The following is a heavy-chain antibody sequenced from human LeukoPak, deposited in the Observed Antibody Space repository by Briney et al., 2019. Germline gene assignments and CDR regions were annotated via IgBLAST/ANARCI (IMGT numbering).Heavy chain of an antibody. CDR2: IYHSGST. J-gene: IGHJ5*02. CDR3: VRPGGSSGWPRDWFDP. D-gene: IGHD6-19*01. V-gene: IGHV4-38-2*01. CDR1: GYSIRSGYY. Sequence: SETLSLTXAVSGYSIRSGYYWGWVRQPPGKGLEWIGRIYHSGSTYYNPSLKSRVTRSVDTSKNQFSLKLSSVTAADTAVYYCVRPGGSSGWPRDWFDPWGEGTLVTVSS.